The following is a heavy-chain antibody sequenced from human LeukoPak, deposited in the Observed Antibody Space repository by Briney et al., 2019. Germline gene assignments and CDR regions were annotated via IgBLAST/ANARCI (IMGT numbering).Heavy chain of an antibody. CDR3: ARDQYWGSGWYRRWFDP. CDR1: GGTFSRYA. Sequence: GASVKVSCKASGGTFSRYAISWVRQAPGQGLEWMGGIIPIFGTANYAQKFQGRVTITADESTSTAYMELSSLRSEDTAVYYCARDQYWGSGWYRRWFDPWGQGTLVTVSS. CDR2: IIPIFGTA. V-gene: IGHV1-69*13. D-gene: IGHD6-19*01. J-gene: IGHJ5*02.